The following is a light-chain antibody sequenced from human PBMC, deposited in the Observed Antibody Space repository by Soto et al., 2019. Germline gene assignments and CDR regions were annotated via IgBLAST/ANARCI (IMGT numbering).Light chain of an antibody. CDR1: QTVSNNY. CDR2: GAS. V-gene: IGKV3-20*01. J-gene: IGKJ1*01. CDR3: QQYSLSPWT. Sequence: DIVLTQSPGTLSLSPGERATLSCRASQTVSNNYLAWYQQRPGQAPRLLIYGASSRATGIPDRFIGSGSGTDFSLTIDSLEPEDIELYNCQQYSLSPWTFGQGTKVDIK.